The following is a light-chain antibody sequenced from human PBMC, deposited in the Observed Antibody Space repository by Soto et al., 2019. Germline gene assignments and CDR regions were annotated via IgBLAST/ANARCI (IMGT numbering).Light chain of an antibody. Sequence: QLVLTQSPSASASLGASVKLTCTLSSGHSNYAIAWHQQQPEKGPRYLMKLNSDGSHSKGDGIPDRFSGSSSGAERYLTISSLQSEDEADYYCQTWVTGIYVFGTGTKL. CDR2: LNSDGSH. J-gene: IGLJ1*01. CDR3: QTWVTGIYV. V-gene: IGLV4-69*01. CDR1: SGHSNYA.